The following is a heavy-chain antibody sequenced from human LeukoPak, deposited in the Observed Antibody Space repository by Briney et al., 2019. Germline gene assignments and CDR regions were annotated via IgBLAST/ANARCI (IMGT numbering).Heavy chain of an antibody. CDR3: ARDSGGFGELGFDY. D-gene: IGHD3-10*01. CDR1: GGSISSYC. Sequence: SETLSLTCTVSGGSISSYCWSWIRQPPGKGLEWIGYIYYSGSTNYNPSLKSRVTISVDTSKNQFSLKLSSVTAADTAVYYCARDSGGFGELGFDYWGQGTLVTVSS. V-gene: IGHV4-59*01. J-gene: IGHJ4*02. CDR2: IYYSGST.